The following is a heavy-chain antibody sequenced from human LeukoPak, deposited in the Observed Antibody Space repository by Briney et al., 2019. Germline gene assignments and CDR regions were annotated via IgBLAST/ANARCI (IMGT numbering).Heavy chain of an antibody. J-gene: IGHJ4*02. CDR2: IRYDGSNK. D-gene: IGHD5-24*01. Sequence: GGSLRLSCAASGFTFSSYGMHWVRQAPGKGLEWVAFIRYDGSNKYYADSVKGRFTISRDNSKNTLYLQMNSLRAEDTAVYYCAKDRRDGYTYFDYWGQGTLATVSS. V-gene: IGHV3-30*02. CDR1: GFTFSSYG. CDR3: AKDRRDGYTYFDY.